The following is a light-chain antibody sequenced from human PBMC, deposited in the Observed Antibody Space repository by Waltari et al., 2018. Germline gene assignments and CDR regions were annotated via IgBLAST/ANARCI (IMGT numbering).Light chain of an antibody. CDR2: DVA. Sequence: QSALTQPASVSESPGQSITISCTGTHGYVGAYNYVSWYQQLPGKAPKLLIYDVANRPSGVSDRFSGSKSGNTASLIISGLQAEDEADYYCCSLTSSRTVIFGGGTKLTVL. CDR3: CSLTSSRTVI. J-gene: IGLJ2*01. CDR1: HGYVGAYNY. V-gene: IGLV2-14*03.